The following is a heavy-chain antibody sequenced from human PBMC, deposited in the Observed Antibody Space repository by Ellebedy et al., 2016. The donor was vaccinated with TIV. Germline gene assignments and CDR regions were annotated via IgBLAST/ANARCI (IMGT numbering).Heavy chain of an antibody. CDR3: ARAIVVVPAGYYYYYGMDV. J-gene: IGHJ6*02. CDR1: GFTFSSYS. CDR2: ISSSSSYI. D-gene: IGHD2-2*01. Sequence: GESLKISXAASGFTFSSYSMNWVRQAPGKGLEWVSSISSSSSYIYYADSVKGRFTISRDNAKNSLYLQMNSLRAEDTAVYYCARAIVVVPAGYYYYYGMDVWGQGTTVTVSS. V-gene: IGHV3-21*01.